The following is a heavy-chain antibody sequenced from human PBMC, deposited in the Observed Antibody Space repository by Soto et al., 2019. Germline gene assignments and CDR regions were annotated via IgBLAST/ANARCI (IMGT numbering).Heavy chain of an antibody. J-gene: IGHJ4*02. CDR1: GDSIISGDYY. D-gene: IGHD3-10*01. CDR3: ARHFVAVVIKGWGY. CDR2: IYYSGDT. Sequence: SETLSLTCTVSGDSIISGDYYWSWIRQTPGKGLEWIGYIYYSGDTNYNPSLKSRVIISVDTSKNQFSLKLSSVTAADTAVYYCARHFVAVVIKGWGYWGQGTLVTVSS. V-gene: IGHV4-30-4*01.